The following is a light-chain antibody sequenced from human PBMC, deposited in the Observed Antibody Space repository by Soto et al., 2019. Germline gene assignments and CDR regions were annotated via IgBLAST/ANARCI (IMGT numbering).Light chain of an antibody. V-gene: IGKV1-5*03. CDR2: KAS. CDR3: QQYNSYPLT. CDR1: QTISSW. Sequence: DIQMTQSPSTLSGSVGDRVTITCRASQTISSWLAWYQQKPGKAPKLLIYKASSLESGVPSRSSGSGSGTEFTLTISSLQPDDFATYYCQQYNSYPLTFGGGTKVDI. J-gene: IGKJ4*01.